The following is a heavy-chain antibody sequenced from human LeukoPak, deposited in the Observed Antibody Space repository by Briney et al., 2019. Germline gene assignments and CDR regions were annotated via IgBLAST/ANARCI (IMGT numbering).Heavy chain of an antibody. J-gene: IGHJ3*02. Sequence: GGSLRLSCAASGFTFSSYGMNWVRQAPGKGLEWVSSISSSSSYIYYADSVKGRFTISRDNAKNSLYLQMNSLRAEDTAVYYCARVGVSGFAFDIWGQGTMVTVS. D-gene: IGHD3-10*01. V-gene: IGHV3-21*01. CDR1: GFTFSSYG. CDR2: ISSSSSYI. CDR3: ARVGVSGFAFDI.